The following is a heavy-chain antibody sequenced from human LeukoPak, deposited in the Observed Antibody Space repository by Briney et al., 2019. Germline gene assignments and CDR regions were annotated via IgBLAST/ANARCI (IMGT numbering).Heavy chain of an antibody. V-gene: IGHV4-61*01. CDR2: IYYSGST. J-gene: IGHJ4*02. CDR3: ARELSPYYFDY. Sequence: SETLSLTCTVSGGSVSSGSYYWSWIRQPPGKGLEWIGYIYYSGSTNYNPSLKSRVTISVDTSKNQFSLKLSSVTAADTAAYYCARELSPYYFDYWGQGTLVTVSS. CDR1: GGSVSSGSYY.